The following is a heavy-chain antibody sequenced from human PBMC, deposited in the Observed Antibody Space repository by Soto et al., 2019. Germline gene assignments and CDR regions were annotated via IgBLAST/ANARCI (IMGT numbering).Heavy chain of an antibody. CDR1: GGTFSSYV. CDR3: ATPLAYAMRGWDGLDV. CDR2: IISIFGTT. Sequence: QVQLVQSGAEVKKPGSSVKVSCKASGGTFSSYVIGWVRQAPGQGLEWMGGIISIFGTTHYAQRFQGRVTITADESPSTAYMELSSLRSEDTAVYYCATPLAYAMRGWDGLDVWGQGTTFTVSS. D-gene: IGHD2-8*01. V-gene: IGHV1-69*01. J-gene: IGHJ6*02.